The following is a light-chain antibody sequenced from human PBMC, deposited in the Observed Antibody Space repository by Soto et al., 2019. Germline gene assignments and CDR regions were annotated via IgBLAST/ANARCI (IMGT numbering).Light chain of an antibody. Sequence: EIVLTQSPCTLSLSPGERATLSCRASQSVSNNYLAWYQQKPGQAPRRLIYGASSRATGIPDRFSGSGSGTDFTLTISRLEPEDSAIYYCQQYKDWPRTFGQGTKVDIK. V-gene: IGKV3-20*01. CDR1: QSVSNNY. J-gene: IGKJ1*01. CDR2: GAS. CDR3: QQYKDWPRT.